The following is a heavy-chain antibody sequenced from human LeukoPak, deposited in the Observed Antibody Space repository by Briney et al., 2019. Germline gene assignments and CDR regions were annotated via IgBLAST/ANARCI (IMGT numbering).Heavy chain of an antibody. CDR2: IGGDGGTT. CDR3: TKTIPFWYFDV. Sequence: GGSLRLSCAPSGFTFRTYDLTWVRQAPGKGLEWVSAIGGDGGTTYADSVKGRSTISTDNSKKTLYLQRKSLSSEDTALYFCTKTIPFWYFDVWGRGTLVTVSS. D-gene: IGHD5-24*01. J-gene: IGHJ2*01. CDR1: GFTFRTYD. V-gene: IGHV3-23*01.